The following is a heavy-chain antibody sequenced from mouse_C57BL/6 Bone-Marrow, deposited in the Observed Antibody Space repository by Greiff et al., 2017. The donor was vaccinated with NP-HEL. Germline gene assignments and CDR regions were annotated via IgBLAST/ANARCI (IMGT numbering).Heavy chain of an antibody. CDR1: GYTFTSYW. J-gene: IGHJ2*01. CDR2: IHPSDSDT. D-gene: IGHD1-1*01. V-gene: IGHV1-74*01. CDR3: AITGITTVVATYYFDY. Sequence: QVQLQQPGAELVKPGASVKVSCKASGYTFTSYWMHWVKQRPGQGLEWIGRIHPSDSDTNYNHKFKGKSTLTVDKSSRPAYIQLSSLTSEDSAVYYWAITGITTVVATYYFDYWGQGTTLTVSS.